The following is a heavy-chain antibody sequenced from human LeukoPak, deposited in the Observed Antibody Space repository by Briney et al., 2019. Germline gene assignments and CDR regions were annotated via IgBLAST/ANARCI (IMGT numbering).Heavy chain of an antibody. V-gene: IGHV4-34*01. Sequence: PSETLSLTYAVYGGSFSGYYWSWIRQPPGKGLEWIGEINHSGSNNYNPSLKSRDTISVDTSKNQFSLKLSSVSAADTAVYYCARDFGPMVRGVITNWFDPWGQGTLVTVSS. CDR1: GGSFSGYY. D-gene: IGHD3-10*01. CDR2: INHSGSN. CDR3: ARDFGPMVRGVITNWFDP. J-gene: IGHJ5*02.